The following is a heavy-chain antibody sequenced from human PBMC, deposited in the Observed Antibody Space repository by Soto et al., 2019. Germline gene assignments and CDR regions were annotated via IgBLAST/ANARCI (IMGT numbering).Heavy chain of an antibody. D-gene: IGHD3-22*01. CDR3: ARVLLDSSGYLYYYGMDV. CDR2: ISGSGGST. Sequence: EVQLLESGGGLVQPGGSLRLSCAASGFTFSSYAMSWVRQAPGKGLEWVSAISGSGGSTYYADSVKGRFTISRDNSKNTLYLQMNSLRAEDTAVYYCARVLLDSSGYLYYYGMDVWGQGTTVTVSS. CDR1: GFTFSSYA. J-gene: IGHJ6*02. V-gene: IGHV3-23*01.